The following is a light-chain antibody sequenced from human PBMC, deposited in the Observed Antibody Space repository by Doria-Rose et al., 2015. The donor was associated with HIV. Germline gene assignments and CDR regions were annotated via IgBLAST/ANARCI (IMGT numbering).Light chain of an antibody. J-gene: IGKJ3*01. Sequence: VLTQPPESLGMSLGERATLNCKSNQSLLYTSKNYLAWYQQKPGQPPKLLIYWASTRQSGVPARFSGSGSGTDFTPTISSLEAEDVAVYYCQQCYDTPSFGPGTTVDIK. CDR3: QQCYDTPS. CDR2: WAS. CDR1: QSLLYTSKNY. V-gene: IGKV4-1*01.